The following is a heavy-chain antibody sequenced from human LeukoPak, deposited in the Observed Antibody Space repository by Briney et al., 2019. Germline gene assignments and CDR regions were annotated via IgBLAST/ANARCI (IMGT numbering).Heavy chain of an antibody. V-gene: IGHV1-2*02. J-gene: IGHJ4*02. CDR3: ATDGAVAGTAYPEY. Sequence: APVKVSCKASGYTFTGYYIHWVRQAPVQGLEWMGWINPNSGGTKYAQKFQGRVTMTRDTSISTAYMELSSLTSDDTALYYCATDGAVAGTAYPEYWGQGTLVTVSS. CDR1: GYTFTGYY. D-gene: IGHD6-19*01. CDR2: INPNSGGT.